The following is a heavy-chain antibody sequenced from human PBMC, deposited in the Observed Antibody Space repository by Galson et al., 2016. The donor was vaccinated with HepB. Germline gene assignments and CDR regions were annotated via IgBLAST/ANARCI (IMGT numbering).Heavy chain of an antibody. Sequence: SLRLSCAASGFTFSSYWMHWLRQAPGKGLVWVARIKTDGTYADSLEGRFLTTRDNAKNTLYLERNSLRAEDTAVYCCARDGLGAFDLWGQGTMVTVSS. CDR3: ARDGLGAFDL. J-gene: IGHJ3*01. D-gene: IGHD3-16*01. CDR1: GFTFSSYW. CDR2: IKTDG. V-gene: IGHV3-74*01.